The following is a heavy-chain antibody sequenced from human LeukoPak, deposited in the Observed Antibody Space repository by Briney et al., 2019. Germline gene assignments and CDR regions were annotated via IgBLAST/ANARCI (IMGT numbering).Heavy chain of an antibody. D-gene: IGHD6-19*01. Sequence: GGSLRLSCAASGFTVSTNYMSWVRQAPGKGLEWVSVIYSGDSTYYADSVKGRFTISRDNSKNTLNLQMNSLRAEDTAVYYCARGEYNSGWYRRPDYWGQGTLVTVSS. J-gene: IGHJ4*02. V-gene: IGHV3-66*01. CDR1: GFTVSTNY. CDR3: ARGEYNSGWYRRPDY. CDR2: IYSGDST.